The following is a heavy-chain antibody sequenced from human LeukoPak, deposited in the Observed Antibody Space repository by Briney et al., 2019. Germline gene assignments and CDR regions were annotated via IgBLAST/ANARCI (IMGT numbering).Heavy chain of an antibody. J-gene: IGHJ6*03. D-gene: IGHD5-18*01. V-gene: IGHV3-74*01. CDR2: INSDGSST. Sequence: GGSLRLSCAASGFTFSSYWMHWVRQAPGKGLVWVSRINSDGSSTSYADSVKGRFTISRDNAKNTLYLQMNSLRAEDTAVYYCARAGVDTAMAPYYYYYMDVWGKGTTVTVSS. CDR3: ARAGVDTAMAPYYYYYMDV. CDR1: GFTFSSYW.